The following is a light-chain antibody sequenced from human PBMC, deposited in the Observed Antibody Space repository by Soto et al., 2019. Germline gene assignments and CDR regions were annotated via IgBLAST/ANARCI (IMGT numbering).Light chain of an antibody. V-gene: IGKV3-20*01. CDR1: QNITNNY. Sequence: EIVLTQSPGTLSLSPGERATLPCRASQNITNNYVAWYQQKPGQAPRLLIYGASNRATGIPDRFSGSGSGTDFTLTISRLEPEDFAVYYCQQYGSSGTFGQGTKVDIK. CDR2: GAS. CDR3: QQYGSSGT. J-gene: IGKJ1*01.